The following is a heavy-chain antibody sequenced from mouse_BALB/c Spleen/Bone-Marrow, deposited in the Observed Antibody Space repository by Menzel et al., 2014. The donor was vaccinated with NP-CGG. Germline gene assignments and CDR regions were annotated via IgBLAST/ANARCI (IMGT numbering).Heavy chain of an antibody. CDR2: ISYDGSN. Sequence: ESGPGLVKPSQSLSLTCSVTGYSITSGYYWNWIRQFPGNKLEWMGYISYDGSNNYNPSLKNRISITRDTSKNQFFLKLSSVTTEDTATYYCARDNLDYWGQGTTLTVSS. CDR1: GYSITSGYY. J-gene: IGHJ2*01. V-gene: IGHV3-6*02. CDR3: ARDNLDY.